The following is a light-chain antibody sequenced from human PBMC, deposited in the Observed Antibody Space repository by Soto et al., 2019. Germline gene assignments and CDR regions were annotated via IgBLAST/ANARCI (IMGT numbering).Light chain of an antibody. CDR2: DLN. CDR1: TSDIGSFTF. V-gene: IGLV2-14*03. CDR3: SSYTSSSTHV. Sequence: QSALTQPASVSGSPGRSITISCTGTTSDIGSFTFVSCYQQHPGKVPKPLIFDLNRRPSGISVRFSGSKSGNTASLTISGLQAEDEGDYYCSSYTSSSTHVFGSGTKLTVL. J-gene: IGLJ1*01.